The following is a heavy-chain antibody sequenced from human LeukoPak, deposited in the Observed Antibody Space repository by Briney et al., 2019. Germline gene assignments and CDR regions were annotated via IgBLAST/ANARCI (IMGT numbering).Heavy chain of an antibody. V-gene: IGHV4-30-2*01. CDR1: GGSISGGGYS. J-gene: IGHJ4*02. Sequence: PSETLSLTCAVSGGSISGGGYSWSWIRQPPGKGLEWIGYIYHSGSTYYNPSLKSRVTISVDRSKNQFSLKLSSVTAADTAVYYCAGMVRGVISMAFDYWGQGTLVTVSS. CDR3: AGMVRGVISMAFDY. D-gene: IGHD3-10*01. CDR2: IYHSGST.